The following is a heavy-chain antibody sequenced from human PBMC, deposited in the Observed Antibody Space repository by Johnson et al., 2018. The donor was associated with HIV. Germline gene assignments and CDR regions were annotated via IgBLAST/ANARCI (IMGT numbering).Heavy chain of an antibody. J-gene: IGHJ3*02. CDR1: GFTFSDYC. CDR3: AREIIAAADDI. D-gene: IGHD6-13*01. CDR2: ISSSGDTT. V-gene: IGHV3-11*04. Sequence: QVQLVESGGDLVKPGGSLRLSCAASGFTFSDYCMSWIRQAPGKGLEWISYISSSGDTTYYADSVKGRFTISRDNAKNSLYLQMNSLIAEDTAVYYCAREIIAAADDIWGQGTMVTVSS.